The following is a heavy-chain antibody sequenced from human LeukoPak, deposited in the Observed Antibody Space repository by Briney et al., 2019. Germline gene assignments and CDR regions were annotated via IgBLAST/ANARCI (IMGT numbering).Heavy chain of an antibody. CDR1: GGSIGSYY. D-gene: IGHD3-22*01. J-gene: IGHJ4*02. V-gene: IGHV4-4*07. CDR3: ARVLGDDSSGYYYDY. Sequence: KPSETLSLTCTVSGGSIGSYYWSWIRQPAGKGLEWIGRIYTSGSTNYNPSLKSRVTMSVDTSKNQFSLKLSSVTAADTAVYYCARVLGDDSSGYYYDYWGQGTLVTVSS. CDR2: IYTSGST.